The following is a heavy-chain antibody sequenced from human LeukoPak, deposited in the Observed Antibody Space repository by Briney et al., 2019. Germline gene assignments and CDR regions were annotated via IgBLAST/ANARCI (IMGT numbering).Heavy chain of an antibody. CDR3: ARDASFTHANQGY. J-gene: IGHJ4*02. Sequence: GASVKASCKASGYTFTGYYMHWVRQAPGQGLEWMGWINPNSGGTNYAQKFQGRVTMTRDTSISTAYMELSRLRSDDTAVYYCARDASFTHANQGYWGQGTLVTVSS. D-gene: IGHD1-14*01. V-gene: IGHV1-2*02. CDR2: INPNSGGT. CDR1: GYTFTGYY.